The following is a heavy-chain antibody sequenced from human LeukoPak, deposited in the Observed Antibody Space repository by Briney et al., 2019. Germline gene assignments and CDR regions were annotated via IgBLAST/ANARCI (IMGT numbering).Heavy chain of an antibody. CDR1: GFTFYTYG. J-gene: IGHJ4*02. Sequence: GGSLRLSCAASGFTFYTYGIHWVRQAPGKGLEYVSGIGPDGGTTYYANSVKGRFTISRDNAKYMLYLQMDSLTPDDLAVYYCARGAQLTDYWGQGTLVTVSS. CDR2: IGPDGGTT. CDR3: ARGAQLTDY. D-gene: IGHD6-13*01. V-gene: IGHV3-64*01.